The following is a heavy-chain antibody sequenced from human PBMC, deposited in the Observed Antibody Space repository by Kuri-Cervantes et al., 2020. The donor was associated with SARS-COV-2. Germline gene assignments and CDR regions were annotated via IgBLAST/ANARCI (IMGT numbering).Heavy chain of an antibody. CDR3: AREPFYDFWSGYYVYYYYYMDV. V-gene: IGHV3-23*01. CDR1: GFTFSSYA. CDR2: ISGRGGST. Sequence: ETLSLTCAASGFTFSSYAMSWVRQAPGKGLEWVSAISGRGGSTYYADPVKGQFTISRDNSKITLYLQMNSLRAEDTAVYYCAREPFYDFWSGYYVYYYYYMDVWGKGTTVTVSS. D-gene: IGHD3-3*01. J-gene: IGHJ6*03.